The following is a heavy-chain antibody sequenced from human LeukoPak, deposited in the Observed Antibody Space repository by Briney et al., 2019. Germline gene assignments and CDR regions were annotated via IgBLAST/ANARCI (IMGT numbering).Heavy chain of an antibody. V-gene: IGHV3-23*01. CDR3: ARCRPDSSGSAAY. Sequence: GGSLRLSCAASGFTFSTYAMTWVRQAPGKGLEWVSSITGSGGSTYYADSVKGRFTISRDNSENTVFLQMDSLRAEDTAVYYCARCRPDSSGSAAYWGQGTLVTVSP. CDR2: ITGSGGST. J-gene: IGHJ4*02. CDR1: GFTFSTYA. D-gene: IGHD6-19*01.